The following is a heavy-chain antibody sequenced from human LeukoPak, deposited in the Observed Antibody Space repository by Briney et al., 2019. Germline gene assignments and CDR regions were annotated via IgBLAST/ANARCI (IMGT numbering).Heavy chain of an antibody. CDR2: IYSGGST. V-gene: IGHV3-53*01. Sequence: GGSLRLSCAASGFTVSNNYMNWVRQAPGKGLEWVSVIYSGGSTYYADSVKGRFTISRDNSKNTLYLQMNSLRAEDTAMYYCARDEPSMDYSNYYGMDVWGQGTTVTVSS. CDR1: GFTVSNNY. D-gene: IGHD4-11*01. CDR3: ARDEPSMDYSNYYGMDV. J-gene: IGHJ6*02.